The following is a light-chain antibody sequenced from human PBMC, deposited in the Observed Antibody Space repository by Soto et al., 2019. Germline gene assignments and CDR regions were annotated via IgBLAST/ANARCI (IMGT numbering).Light chain of an antibody. CDR1: ESVKSW. CDR3: QQYSTYPLT. V-gene: IGKV1-5*02. J-gene: IGKJ4*01. CDR2: AAS. Sequence: DIQMTQSPSTLSASIGDRVTIICRASESVKSWLAWYQQKPGKAPKLLIYAASTLQSGVPSRFSGSGSGTEFTLTIDSLQPDDFATFYCQQYSTYPLTFGGGTKVDIK.